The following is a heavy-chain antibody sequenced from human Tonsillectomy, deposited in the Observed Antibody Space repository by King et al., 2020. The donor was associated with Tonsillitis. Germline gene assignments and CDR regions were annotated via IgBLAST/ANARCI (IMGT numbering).Heavy chain of an antibody. Sequence: QLQESGPGLVKPWETLSLTCTVSGASTRSFYLTWIRQAPGGGLXXIXXXXXXGXTTYXXXLRXXVTSSGDTSRKQFSLKVTSXXPADTAVYYCAKDVLLSFGGETRSLAYWDLWGPGILVTVSS. CDR1: GASTRSFY. CDR2: XXXXGXT. J-gene: IGHJ2*01. V-gene: IGHV4-59*01. D-gene: IGHD3-16*01. CDR3: AKDVLLSFGGETRSLAYWDL.